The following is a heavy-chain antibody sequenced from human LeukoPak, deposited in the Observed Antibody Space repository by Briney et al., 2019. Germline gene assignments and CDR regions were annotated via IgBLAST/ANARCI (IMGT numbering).Heavy chain of an antibody. CDR3: ARDPGAQYCSSTSCYSEYNWFDP. J-gene: IGHJ5*02. D-gene: IGHD2-2*01. Sequence: SVKVSCKASGGTFISYAISWVRQAPGQGLEWMGGIIPIFGTANYAQKFQGRVTITADESTSTAYMELSSLRSEDTAVYYCARDPGAQYCSSTSCYSEYNWFDPWGQGTLVTVSS. CDR1: GGTFISYA. CDR2: IIPIFGTA. V-gene: IGHV1-69*01.